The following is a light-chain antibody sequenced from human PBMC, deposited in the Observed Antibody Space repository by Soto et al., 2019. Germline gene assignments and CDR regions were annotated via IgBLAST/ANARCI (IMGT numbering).Light chain of an antibody. Sequence: DIQMTQSPSSLSASVGDRVTITCRASQGINNLFGGYQQGPGKAPKRLIYAASNLKGGVPSRFSGSGSGIAFPLTISSLQPEDFATYYCLQPDTYPFTFGPGTKVDVK. CDR3: LQPDTYPFT. CDR1: QGINNL. J-gene: IGKJ3*01. CDR2: AAS. V-gene: IGKV1-17*01.